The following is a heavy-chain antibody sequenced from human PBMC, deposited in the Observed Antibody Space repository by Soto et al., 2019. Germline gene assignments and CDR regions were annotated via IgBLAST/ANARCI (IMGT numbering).Heavy chain of an antibody. V-gene: IGHV3-33*01. CDR2: IWYDGSNK. Sequence: QVQLVESGGGVVQPGRSLRLSCAASGFTFSSYGMHWVRQAPGKGLEWVAVIWYDGSNKYYADSVKGRFTISRDNSKNTLYLQMNSLRAEDTAVYYCAREVGGGATHFDYWGQGTLVTVSS. D-gene: IGHD1-26*01. CDR1: GFTFSSYG. J-gene: IGHJ4*02. CDR3: AREVGGGATHFDY.